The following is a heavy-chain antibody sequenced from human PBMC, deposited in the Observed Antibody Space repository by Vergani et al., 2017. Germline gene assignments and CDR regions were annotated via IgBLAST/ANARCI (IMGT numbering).Heavy chain of an antibody. Sequence: QVHLQESGPGVVKPSDTLSLTCTVSGGSMSDFYWTWIRQSPGRGPEWIGTVHSSGSTYYNPSLKTLVTMSADASRDQFSLKLSSVTAADTALYYCARLNSSGWYYIGSYYGMDVWGQGSTVTVSS. CDR2: VHSSGST. J-gene: IGHJ6*02. CDR1: GGSMSDFY. CDR3: ARLNSSGWYYIGSYYGMDV. V-gene: IGHV4-59*04. D-gene: IGHD6-19*01.